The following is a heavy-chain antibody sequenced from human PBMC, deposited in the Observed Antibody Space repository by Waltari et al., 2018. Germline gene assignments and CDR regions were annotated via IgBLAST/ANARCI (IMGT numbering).Heavy chain of an antibody. CDR2: ISGSGGST. D-gene: IGHD5-12*01. V-gene: IGHV3-23*01. Sequence: EVQLLESGGGLVQPGGSLRLSCAASGFTFSSFAMSWVRQAPGKGLELVSAISGSGGSTYYADSVKGRFTISRDNSKNTLYLQMNSLRAEDTAVYYCAKGGRDGYNHFDYWGQGTLVTVSS. J-gene: IGHJ4*02. CDR1: GFTFSSFA. CDR3: AKGGRDGYNHFDY.